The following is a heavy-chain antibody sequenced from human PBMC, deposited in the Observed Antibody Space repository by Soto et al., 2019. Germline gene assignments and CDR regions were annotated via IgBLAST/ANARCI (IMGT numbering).Heavy chain of an antibody. CDR2: LYYSGST. J-gene: IGHJ3*02. V-gene: IGHV4-30-4*01. D-gene: IGHD1-26*01. Sequence: PSETLSLTCTVSGDSISSGDYYWSWIRQPPGKGLEWIGYLYYSGSTYYNPSLKSRITMSVDTSKTHFSLNLRSVTAADTAVYYCARATTALHGFDIWGQGTMVTVSS. CDR1: GDSISSGDYY. CDR3: ARATTALHGFDI.